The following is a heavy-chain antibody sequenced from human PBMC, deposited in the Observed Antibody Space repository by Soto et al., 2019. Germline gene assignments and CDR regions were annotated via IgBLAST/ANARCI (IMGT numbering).Heavy chain of an antibody. V-gene: IGHV3-9*01. CDR3: VKDPGSYDTRGAFDV. D-gene: IGHD3-22*01. Sequence: ESGGGLVQPGRSLRLTCVASGFTFEKDAMHWVRQAPGKGLEWVSDISWNSGRIHYADSVKGRFTISRDNAKNSLYLQMDSLRPEDTGIYYCVKDPGSYDTRGAFDVWGQGTMVTVSA. J-gene: IGHJ3*01. CDR2: ISWNSGRI. CDR1: GFTFEKDA.